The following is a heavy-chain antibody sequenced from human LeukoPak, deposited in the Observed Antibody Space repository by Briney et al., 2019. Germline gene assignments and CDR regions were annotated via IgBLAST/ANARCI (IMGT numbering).Heavy chain of an antibody. CDR3: ARLRRELWGLSFDD. CDR2: FNNMEIYT. Sequence: GGSLRLSCAASGFSLSDYYMSWIRQAPGKGLEWIAYFNNMEIYTNYAESVKGRFTISRDSAKNSLYLQMNSLRADDTAVYYCARLRRELWGLSFDDWGQGTRVTVSS. V-gene: IGHV3-11*03. J-gene: IGHJ4*02. D-gene: IGHD1-7*01. CDR1: GFSLSDYY.